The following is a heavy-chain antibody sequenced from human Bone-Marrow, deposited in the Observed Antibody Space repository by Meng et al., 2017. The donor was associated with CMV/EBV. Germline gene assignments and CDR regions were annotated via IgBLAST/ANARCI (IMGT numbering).Heavy chain of an antibody. J-gene: IGHJ6*02. V-gene: IGHV3-23*01. CDR3: AKFGSTSPFYYYYYGMDV. CDR2: ISGSGGST. CDR1: GFTFSSYA. D-gene: IGHD2-2*01. Sequence: GGSLRLSCAASGFTFSSYAMSWVRQAPGKGLEWVSAISGSGGSTYYADSVKGRFTISRDNSKNTLYLQMNSLRAEDTAVYYCAKFGSTSPFYYYYYGMDVWGQGTTVTVPS.